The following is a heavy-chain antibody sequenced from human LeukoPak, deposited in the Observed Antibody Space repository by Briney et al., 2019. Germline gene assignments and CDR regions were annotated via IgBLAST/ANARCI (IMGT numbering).Heavy chain of an antibody. Sequence: SVKASCKASGGTFSSYAISWVRQAPGQGLEWMGGIIPIIGTANYAQKFQGRVTITADESTSTAYMELSSLRAEDTAVYYCATSGGPYSSGWFDYWGQGTLVTVSS. CDR2: IIPIIGTA. CDR1: GGTFSSYA. V-gene: IGHV1-69*13. D-gene: IGHD6-19*01. CDR3: ATSGGPYSSGWFDY. J-gene: IGHJ4*02.